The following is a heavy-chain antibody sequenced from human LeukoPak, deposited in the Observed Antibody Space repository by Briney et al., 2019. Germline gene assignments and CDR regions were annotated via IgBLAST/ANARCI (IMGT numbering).Heavy chain of an antibody. CDR2: IYTSGST. V-gene: IGHV4-61*02. CDR3: ARSYYDLPSFDY. D-gene: IGHD3-3*01. CDR1: GGSISSGSYY. J-gene: IGHJ4*02. Sequence: SQTLSLTCTVSGGSISSGSYYWSWIRQPAGKGLERIGRIYTSGSTNYNPSLKSRVTISVETSKNQFSLKLSSVTAADTAVYYCARSYYDLPSFDYWGQGTLVTVSS.